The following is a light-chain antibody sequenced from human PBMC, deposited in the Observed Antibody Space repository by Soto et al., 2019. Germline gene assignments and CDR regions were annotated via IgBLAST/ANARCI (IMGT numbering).Light chain of an antibody. CDR2: RNN. CDR3: AVWDDSLNGLV. CDR1: SSNVGGNI. Sequence: QAVVTQPPSASATPGQRVTISCSGSSSNVGGNIVSWYQQLPGTAPKLLIYRNNQRPSGLPDRFSGSKSGPSAFLAISGLQSEDEADYYCAVWDDSLNGLVFGGGTKLTVL. V-gene: IGLV1-44*01. J-gene: IGLJ3*02.